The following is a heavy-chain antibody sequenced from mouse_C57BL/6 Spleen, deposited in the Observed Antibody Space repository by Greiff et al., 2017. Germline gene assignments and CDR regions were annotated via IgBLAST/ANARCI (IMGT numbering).Heavy chain of an antibody. Sequence: VKLVESGPELVKPGASVKISCKASGYAFSSSWMNWVKQRPGKGLEWIGRIYPGDGDTNYNGKFKGKATLTADKSSSTAYMQLSSLTSEDSAVYFCARLGKGYYAMDYWGQGTSVTVSS. CDR3: ARLGKGYYAMDY. V-gene: IGHV1-82*01. CDR1: GYAFSSSW. CDR2: IYPGDGDT. D-gene: IGHD2-1*01. J-gene: IGHJ4*01.